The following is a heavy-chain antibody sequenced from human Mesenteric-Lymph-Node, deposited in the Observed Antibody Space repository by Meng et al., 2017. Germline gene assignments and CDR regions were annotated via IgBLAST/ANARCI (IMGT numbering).Heavy chain of an antibody. V-gene: IGHV4-4*02. CDR2: VYLGGTI. CDR1: GGPITNRNW. Sequence: QVQHLHLGPSLVEPSGTLSLTCTGSGGPITNRNWGSWVRLPPGKGLEWIGEVYLGGTIHHHPSLQSRVTISLDKAKDHLSLKLASVTAADTAVYYCASLKDYDGRGYYYFESWGQGTLVTVSS. CDR3: ASLKDYDGRGYYYFES. J-gene: IGHJ4*02. D-gene: IGHD3-22*01.